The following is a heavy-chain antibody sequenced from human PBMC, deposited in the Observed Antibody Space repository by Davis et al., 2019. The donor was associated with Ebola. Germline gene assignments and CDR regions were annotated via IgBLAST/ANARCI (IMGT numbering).Heavy chain of an antibody. CDR3: ARDDSLWFGELLYVSGAFDI. Sequence: GESLKISCAASGFTFSSYWMHWVRQAPGKGLVWVSRINSDGSSTSYADSVKGRFTISRDNAKNTLYLQMNSLRAEDTAVYYCARDDSLWFGELLYVSGAFDIWGQGTMVTVSS. D-gene: IGHD3-10*01. J-gene: IGHJ3*02. V-gene: IGHV3-74*01. CDR2: INSDGSST. CDR1: GFTFSSYW.